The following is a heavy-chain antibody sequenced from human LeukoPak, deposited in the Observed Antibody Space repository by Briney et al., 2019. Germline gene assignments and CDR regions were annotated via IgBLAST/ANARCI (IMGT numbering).Heavy chain of an antibody. D-gene: IGHD3-22*01. CDR3: ASADYYDSSGVP. CDR2: ISSSSSYI. Sequence: PGGSLRLSCAASGFTFSSYSMNWVRQAPGKGLEWVSSISSSSSYIYYADSVKGRFTISRDSAKNSLYLQMNSLRAEDTAVYYCASADYYDSSGVPWGQGTLVTVSS. CDR1: GFTFSSYS. J-gene: IGHJ5*02. V-gene: IGHV3-21*01.